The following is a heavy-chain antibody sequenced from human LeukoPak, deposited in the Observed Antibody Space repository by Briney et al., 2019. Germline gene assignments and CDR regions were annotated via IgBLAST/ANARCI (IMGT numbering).Heavy chain of an antibody. V-gene: IGHV1-69*13. CDR3: ASHLGTSDY. Sequence: ASVKVSCKASGYTFTGYYMHWVRQAPGQGLEWMGGIIPIFGTANYAQKFQGRVTITADESTSTAYMELSSLRSEDTAVYYCASHLGTSDYWGQGTPVTVSS. CDR2: IIPIFGTA. J-gene: IGHJ4*02. CDR1: GYTFTGYY.